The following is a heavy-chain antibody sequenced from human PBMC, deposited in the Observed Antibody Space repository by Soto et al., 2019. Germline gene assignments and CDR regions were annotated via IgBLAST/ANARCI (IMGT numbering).Heavy chain of an antibody. D-gene: IGHD4-17*01. V-gene: IGHV2-5*02. CDR3: AHSLKADYGDYALFDY. CDR1: GFSLSTSGVG. Sequence: ITLKESGPTLVKPTQTLTLTCTFSGFSLSTSGVGVGWIRQPPGKALEWLALIYWDDDKRYSPSLKSRLTITKDTSKNQVVLTITNMDPVDIATYYCAHSLKADYGDYALFDYWGQGTLVTVSS. CDR2: IYWDDDK. J-gene: IGHJ4*02.